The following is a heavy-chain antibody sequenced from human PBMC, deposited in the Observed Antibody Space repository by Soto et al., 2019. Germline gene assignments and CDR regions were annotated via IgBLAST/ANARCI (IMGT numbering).Heavy chain of an antibody. CDR1: GGSISSSNVY. V-gene: IGHV4-39*02. D-gene: IGHD5-18*01. Sequence: QLQLQESGPGLLKPSQTLSLTCTVPGGSISSSNVYWGWIRQPPGKGLAWIASMYGDGSTYYNPSLKSRVAISIDTPKNHFSLNLSSVTAADTAVYYCSTRLSTDSKYFDLWGRGTLVTVSS. CDR2: MYGDGST. CDR3: STRLSTDSKYFDL. J-gene: IGHJ2*01.